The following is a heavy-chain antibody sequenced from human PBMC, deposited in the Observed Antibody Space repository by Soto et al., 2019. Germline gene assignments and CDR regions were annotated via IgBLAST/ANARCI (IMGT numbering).Heavy chain of an antibody. CDR1: GGSISSYY. Sequence: PSETLSLTCTVSGGSISSYYWSWVRQPPGKGLEWIGYIYYSGSTNYNPSLKSRVTISVDTSKNQFSLKLSSVTAADTAVYYCASAGGYDFWSGYNYYGMDVWGQGTTVTVS. J-gene: IGHJ6*02. CDR2: IYYSGST. CDR3: ASAGGYDFWSGYNYYGMDV. V-gene: IGHV4-59*13. D-gene: IGHD3-3*01.